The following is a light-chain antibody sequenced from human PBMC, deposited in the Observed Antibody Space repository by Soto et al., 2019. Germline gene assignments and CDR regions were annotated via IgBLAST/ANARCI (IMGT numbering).Light chain of an antibody. CDR3: QQRHMWPIT. V-gene: IGKV3-11*01. CDR1: QSVSSY. Sequence: EIVLTQSPATLSLSPGERATLSCRASQSVSSYLAWYQQKPGQAPSLLIYDASNRATGIPPRFSGSGSGTDFTLTISSLEPEDSAVYYCQQRHMWPITFGQGTRLEI. J-gene: IGKJ5*01. CDR2: DAS.